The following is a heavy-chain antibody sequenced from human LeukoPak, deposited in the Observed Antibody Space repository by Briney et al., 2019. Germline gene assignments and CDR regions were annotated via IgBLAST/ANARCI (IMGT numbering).Heavy chain of an antibody. CDR1: GFTFSYYS. Sequence: PGGSLRLSCAASGFTFSYYSMNWVRQAPGKGLEWVSSITSSSSYIYYVDSVKGRFTISRDNAKNSLYLQMNSLRAEDTAMYYCARDREWAGYNRRGVDYWGQGALVTVSS. D-gene: IGHD5-24*01. V-gene: IGHV3-21*01. CDR3: ARDREWAGYNRRGVDY. J-gene: IGHJ4*02. CDR2: ITSSSSYI.